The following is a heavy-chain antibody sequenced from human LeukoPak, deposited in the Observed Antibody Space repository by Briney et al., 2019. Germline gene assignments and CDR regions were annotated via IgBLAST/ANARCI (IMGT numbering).Heavy chain of an antibody. CDR3: AKDRITGTPYYFDY. D-gene: IGHD1-20*01. Sequence: PGGSLSLSCAASGFSFSSYWMYWVRQAPGKGLVWVSRINSDGSSSSYADSVSGRFTISRDNAKNTLYLQMNSLRAEDTAVYYCAKDRITGTPYYFDYWGQGALVTVSS. V-gene: IGHV3-74*01. J-gene: IGHJ4*02. CDR1: GFSFSSYW. CDR2: INSDGSSS.